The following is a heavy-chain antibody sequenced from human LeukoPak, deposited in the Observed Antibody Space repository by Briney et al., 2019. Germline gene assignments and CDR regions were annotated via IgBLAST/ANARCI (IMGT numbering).Heavy chain of an antibody. Sequence: ASVKVSCKASGGTFSSYAITWVRQAPGQGLEWMGGIIPIFGTASYAHKFQGRVTITADESTSTAYMELSSLRSEDTAVYYCSSNAGYSSSGWFDPWGQGTLVTVSS. D-gene: IGHD5-18*01. CDR2: IIPIFGTA. CDR1: GGTFSSYA. V-gene: IGHV1-69*13. J-gene: IGHJ5*02. CDR3: SSNAGYSSSGWFDP.